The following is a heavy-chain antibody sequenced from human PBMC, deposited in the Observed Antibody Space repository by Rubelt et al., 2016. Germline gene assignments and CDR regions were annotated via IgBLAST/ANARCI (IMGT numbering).Heavy chain of an antibody. CDR3: ARGIALASDS. CDR1: GFTFSRSH. Sequence: AASGFTFSRSHVHRLRQAPGKGPEWVAFMSYDGGTAYYADSVTGRFTISRDNAKNSLYLQMNSRRAEDTAVYYCARGIALASDSWGQGTLVTVSS. D-gene: IGHD6-19*01. CDR2: MSYDGGTA. V-gene: IGHV3-30*04. J-gene: IGHJ5*01.